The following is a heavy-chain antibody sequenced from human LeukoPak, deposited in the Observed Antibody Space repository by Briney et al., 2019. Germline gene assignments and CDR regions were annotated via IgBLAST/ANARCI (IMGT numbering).Heavy chain of an antibody. D-gene: IGHD3-10*01. V-gene: IGHV3-23*01. CDR2: ISGSGGST. Sequence: VGSLRLSCGASRFSFSRSSMSWVRQAPGKGLEWVSAISGSGGSTYYADSVKGRFTISRDNSKNTLYLQMNSLRAEDTAVYYCAKAQTVLLWQRSAFDYWGQGTLVTVSS. CDR1: RFSFSRSS. CDR3: AKAQTVLLWQRSAFDY. J-gene: IGHJ4*02.